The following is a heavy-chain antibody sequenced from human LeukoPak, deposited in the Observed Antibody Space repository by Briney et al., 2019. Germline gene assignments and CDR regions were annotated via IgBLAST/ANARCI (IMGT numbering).Heavy chain of an antibody. CDR3: ARRLRGDFWTTTFDY. CDR2: INPNSGGT. V-gene: IGHV1-2*02. CDR1: GYTFTGYY. J-gene: IGHJ4*02. D-gene: IGHD3/OR15-3a*01. Sequence: ASVKVSCKASGYTFTGYYMHRVRQAPGQGLEWMGWINPNSGGTNYAQKFQGRVTMTRDTSISTAYMELSRLRSDDTAVYYCARRLRGDFWTTTFDYWGQGTLVTVSS.